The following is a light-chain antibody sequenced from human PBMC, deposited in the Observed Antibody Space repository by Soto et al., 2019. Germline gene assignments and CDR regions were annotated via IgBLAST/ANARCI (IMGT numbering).Light chain of an antibody. J-gene: IGKJ2*02. CDR2: DSS. Sequence: ETVLTQSPATLSLSPGERATLSCRASENVNTYLAWFQQKSGQAPRLLIYDSSHRATGTPDRFNGSGSGPDFSLTVSSAEPEAFATYSGRETNYRTLGPGTKREIK. CDR1: ENVNTY. V-gene: IGKV3-11*01. CDR3: RETNYRT.